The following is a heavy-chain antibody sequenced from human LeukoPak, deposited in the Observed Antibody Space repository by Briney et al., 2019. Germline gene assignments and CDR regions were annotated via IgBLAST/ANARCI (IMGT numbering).Heavy chain of an antibody. V-gene: IGHV4-59*08. CDR3: ARLGGWSAWDY. J-gene: IGHJ4*02. Sequence: SETLSLTCTVSGGSISSYYWSWIRQPPGKGLEWIGCIYYSGSTKYNPSLKSRVTISVDTSKNQFSLKLSSVTAADTAVYYCARLGGWSAWDYWGLGTLVTVSS. CDR2: IYYSGST. D-gene: IGHD6-19*01. CDR1: GGSISSYY.